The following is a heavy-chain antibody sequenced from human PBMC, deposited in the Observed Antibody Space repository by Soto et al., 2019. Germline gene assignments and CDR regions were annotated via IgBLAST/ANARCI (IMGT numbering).Heavy chain of an antibody. CDR3: ASLVAARPPGPLYYYYGMDV. CDR2: IYPGDSDT. CDR1: GYSFTSYW. Sequence: PGESLKISCKGSGYSFTSYWIGWVRQMPGKGLEWMGIIYPGDSDTRYSPSFQGQVTISADKSISTDYLQWSSLKASDTAMYYCASLVAARPPGPLYYYYGMDVWGQGTTVTV. V-gene: IGHV5-51*01. J-gene: IGHJ6*02. D-gene: IGHD6-6*01.